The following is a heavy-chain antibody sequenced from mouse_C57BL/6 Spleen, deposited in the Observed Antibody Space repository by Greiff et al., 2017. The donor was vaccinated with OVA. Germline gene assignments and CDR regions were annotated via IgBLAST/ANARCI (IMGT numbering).Heavy chain of an antibody. Sequence: EVKLMESGEGLVKPGGSLKLSCAASGFTFSSYAMSWVRQTPEKRLEWVAYISSGGDYIYYADTVKGRFTISRDNARNTLYLQMSSLKSEDTAMYYCTRDHSNYGFDVWGTGTTVTVSS. J-gene: IGHJ1*03. D-gene: IGHD2-5*01. CDR1: GFTFSSYA. CDR2: ISSGGDYI. V-gene: IGHV5-9-1*02. CDR3: TRDHSNYGFDV.